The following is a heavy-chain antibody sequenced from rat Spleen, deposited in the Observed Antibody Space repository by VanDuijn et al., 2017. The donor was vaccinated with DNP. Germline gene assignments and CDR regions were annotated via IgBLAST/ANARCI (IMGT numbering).Heavy chain of an antibody. V-gene: IGHV2S12*01. CDR2: ISNGGNT. D-gene: IGHD1-3*01. J-gene: IGHJ2*01. CDR3: TRDNYGSLDY. CDR1: GLSLTRYG. Sequence: QVQLKESGPGLVQPSQTLSLTCTVSGLSLTRYGITWVRQPPGKGLEWIAAISNGGNTYYNSALKSRLSISRDTSKNQIFLKMNSLQTEDTAIYFCTRDNYGSLDYWGQGVMVTVSS.